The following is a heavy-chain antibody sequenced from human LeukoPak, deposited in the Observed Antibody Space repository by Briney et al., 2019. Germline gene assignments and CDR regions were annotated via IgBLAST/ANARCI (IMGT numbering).Heavy chain of an antibody. CDR3: AKDLTLIVVVVTFDY. J-gene: IGHJ4*02. D-gene: IGHD3-22*01. CDR1: GFTFSSYA. V-gene: IGHV3-23*01. CDR2: ISGSGDST. Sequence: GGSLRLSCEASGFTFSSYAMSWVRQAPGKGLEWVSAISGSGDSTYYADSVKGRFTISRDNSKNTLYLQMNTLRAEDTAVYYCAKDLTLIVVVVTFDYWGQGTLVTVSS.